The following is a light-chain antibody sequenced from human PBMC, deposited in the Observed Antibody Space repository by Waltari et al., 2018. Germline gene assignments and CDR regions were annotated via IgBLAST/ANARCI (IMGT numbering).Light chain of an antibody. CDR2: DAY. Sequence: DIQMTQSPSSLSASVGDRVTITCRAIQGINNDLAWIQQKHGKATKTRIYDAYTLQSGVPAKFSGSGSGTDFTLTINSLQPEDCATYYCQHYKDYPLTFGGGTKVEI. J-gene: IGKJ4*01. CDR3: QHYKDYPLT. CDR1: QGINND. V-gene: IGKV1-16*02.